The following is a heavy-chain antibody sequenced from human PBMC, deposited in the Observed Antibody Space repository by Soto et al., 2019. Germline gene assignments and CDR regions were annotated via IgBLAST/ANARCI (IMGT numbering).Heavy chain of an antibody. CDR2: ISYDGSNK. J-gene: IGHJ4*02. D-gene: IGHD5-12*01. Sequence: GGSLRLSCAASGFTFSSYAMHWVRQAPGKGLEWVAVISYDGSNKYYADSVKGRFTISRDNSKNTLYLQMNSLRAEDTAVYYCARGGRDGYNSDYYFDYWGQGTLVTVSS. CDR3: ARGGRDGYNSDYYFDY. V-gene: IGHV3-30-3*01. CDR1: GFTFSSYA.